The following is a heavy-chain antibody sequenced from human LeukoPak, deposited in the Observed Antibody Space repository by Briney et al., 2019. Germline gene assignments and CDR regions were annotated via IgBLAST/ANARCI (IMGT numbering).Heavy chain of an antibody. J-gene: IGHJ4*02. CDR2: ISGSGVST. CDR1: GFIFSSYA. Sequence: GGSLRLSCAASGFIFSSYAMSWVRQAPGKGLEWVSAISGSGVSTYYADSVKGRFTISRDLYKNTLYLQMSSLRAEETAVYYCAGYCSSTTCYTGKYAFVYWGQGTLVTVSS. V-gene: IGHV3-23*01. D-gene: IGHD2-2*02. CDR3: AGYCSSTTCYTGKYAFVY.